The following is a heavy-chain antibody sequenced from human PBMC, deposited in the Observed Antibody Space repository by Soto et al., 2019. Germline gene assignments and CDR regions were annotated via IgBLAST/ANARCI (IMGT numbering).Heavy chain of an antibody. CDR2: IYYSGST. D-gene: IGHD2-15*01. Sequence: ASETLSLTCTVSGGSISSYYWSWIRQPPGKGLEWIGTIYYSGSTYYNPSLKSRVTISVDTSQNQFSLKLGSVTAADTAVYYCARSSRGSYFDYWGQGTLVTVS. CDR3: ARSSRGSYFDY. V-gene: IGHV4-39*01. J-gene: IGHJ4*02. CDR1: GGSISSYY.